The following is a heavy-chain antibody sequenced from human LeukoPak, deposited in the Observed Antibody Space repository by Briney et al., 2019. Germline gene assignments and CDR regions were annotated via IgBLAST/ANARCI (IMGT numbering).Heavy chain of an antibody. CDR2: MNPNSGNT. Sequence: ASVKVSCKASGYTFTSYDINWVRQATGQGLEWMGGMNPNSGNTGYAQTFQGRVNMTRNTSITTAYMELSSLRSEDTAVYYCARGLGVPGVYPDLRFWGQGTLVTVSS. CDR1: GYTFTSYD. J-gene: IGHJ4*02. V-gene: IGHV1-8*01. CDR3: ARGLGVPGVYPDLRF. D-gene: IGHD2-2*01.